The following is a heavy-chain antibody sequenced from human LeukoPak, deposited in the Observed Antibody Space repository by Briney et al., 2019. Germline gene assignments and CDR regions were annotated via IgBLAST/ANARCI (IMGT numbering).Heavy chain of an antibody. D-gene: IGHD5-24*01. CDR1: GTFISGFY. V-gene: IGHV4-4*09. J-gene: IGHJ4*02. CDR2: IYSTGTT. CDR3: AGRWRGTLDY. Sequence: PSETLSLTCTVSGTFISGFYWTWIRQPPGKGLEWIGFIYSTGTTSCNSSLQGRVTISVDTSKNQFSLNLKSVIAADTAIYYCAGRWRGTLDYWGQGTLVAVSS.